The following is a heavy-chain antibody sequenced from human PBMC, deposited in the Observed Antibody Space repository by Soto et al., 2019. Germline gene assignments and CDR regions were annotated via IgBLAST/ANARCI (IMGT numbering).Heavy chain of an antibody. CDR3: ARDRGVAPPVAGNTHYYYYMDV. J-gene: IGHJ6*03. D-gene: IGHD6-19*01. Sequence: QDQLVQSGVEVKKPGASVKVSCRASAYSFTNYGITWVRQAPGQGFEWMGRISAYNGNTNYAQKFQGRVTMTTDASTSTAYLELRSLRSDDTAVYYCARDRGVAPPVAGNTHYYYYMDVWGKGTTVTVSS. CDR1: AYSFTNYG. V-gene: IGHV1-18*01. CDR2: ISAYNGNT.